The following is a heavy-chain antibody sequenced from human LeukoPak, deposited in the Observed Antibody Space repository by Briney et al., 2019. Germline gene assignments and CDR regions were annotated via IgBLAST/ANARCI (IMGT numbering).Heavy chain of an antibody. Sequence: GGSLRLSCAASGFIFSSYWLHWVRQAPGKGLVWVSHIKSDRSSTSYADSVRGRFTISRDNAKNTLYLQMNSLRVEDAAVYYCATVGGVSGRAFDMWGQGTVVTVSS. J-gene: IGHJ3*02. D-gene: IGHD2-8*01. V-gene: IGHV3-74*01. CDR1: GFIFSSYW. CDR2: IKSDRSST. CDR3: ATVGGVSGRAFDM.